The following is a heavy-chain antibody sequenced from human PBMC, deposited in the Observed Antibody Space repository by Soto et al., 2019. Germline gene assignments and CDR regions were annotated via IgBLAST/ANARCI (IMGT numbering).Heavy chain of an antibody. CDR1: VDTFASFG. J-gene: IGHJ4*02. CDR3: ARDQESITDRILQY. D-gene: IGHD3-10*01. V-gene: IGHV1-18*01. Sequence: SVKVSCNASVDTFASFGFSWVRQAPGQGLEWLGWISAYNGNTHYAQKVRDRVTLTTDTSTNTAYMELRSLTSDDTAVYYCARDQESITDRILQYWGQGTRVTVSS. CDR2: ISAYNGNT.